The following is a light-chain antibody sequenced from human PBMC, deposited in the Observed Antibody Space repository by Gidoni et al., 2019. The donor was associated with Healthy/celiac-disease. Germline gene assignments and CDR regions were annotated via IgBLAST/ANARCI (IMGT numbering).Light chain of an antibody. CDR2: GAS. V-gene: IGKV3-15*01. Sequence: EIVMTQSPATLSVSPGERATLSCMASQSVSSNLAWYQQKPGQAPRLLIYGASTRATGIPARFSGSGSGTEFTLTISSLRSEDFAVYYCQQYNNWPPPITFGQGTRLEIK. CDR3: QQYNNWPPPIT. J-gene: IGKJ5*01. CDR1: QSVSSN.